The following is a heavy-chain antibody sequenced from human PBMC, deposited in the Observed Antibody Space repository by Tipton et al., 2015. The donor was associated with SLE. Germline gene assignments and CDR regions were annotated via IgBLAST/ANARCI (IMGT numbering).Heavy chain of an antibody. CDR1: GASITSSDW. CDR3: ARWIPLTGINV. V-gene: IGHV4-4*02. J-gene: IGHJ6*02. Sequence: TLSLTCAVSGASITSSDWWSWVRLPPGKGLEYIGEIHHRGSTNYKSSLRGRVTISVDKSKNQFSLKLTSVTAADTAVYYCARWIPLTGINVWGQGATVTVSS. CDR2: IHHRGST. D-gene: IGHD5-18*01.